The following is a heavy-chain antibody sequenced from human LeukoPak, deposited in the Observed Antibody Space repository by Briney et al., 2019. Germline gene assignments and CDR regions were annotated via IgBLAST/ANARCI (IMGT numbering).Heavy chain of an antibody. V-gene: IGHV4-59*08. J-gene: IGHJ6*02. CDR3: ARSAAGLSYGMDV. CDR1: GDSISSSY. Sequence: SETLSLTCTVSGDSISSSYWSWIRQPPGKGLEWIGHIYYSGSTDYNPSLKSRVTISVTKNQFSLKLSSVTAADTAVYFCARSAAGLSYGMDVWGQGTTVTVSS. D-gene: IGHD6-13*01. CDR2: IYYSGST.